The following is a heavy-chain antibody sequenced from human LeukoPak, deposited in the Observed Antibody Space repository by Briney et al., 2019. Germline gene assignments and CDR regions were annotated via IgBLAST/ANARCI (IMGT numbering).Heavy chain of an antibody. V-gene: IGHV3-21*01. CDR1: GFTFSNYR. CDR2: ISSSSIYI. D-gene: IGHD5-24*01. J-gene: IGHJ3*02. CDR3: ARGRDGYNLVEAFDI. Sequence: PGGSLRLSCAASGFTFSNYRMNWVRQAPGKGLEWVSSISSSSIYIYYADSLKGRFTISRDNAKNSLYLQMNSLRAEDTAVYYCARGRDGYNLVEAFDIWGQGIMVTVSS.